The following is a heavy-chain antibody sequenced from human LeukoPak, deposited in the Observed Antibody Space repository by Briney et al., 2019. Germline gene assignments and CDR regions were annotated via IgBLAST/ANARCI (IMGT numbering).Heavy chain of an antibody. CDR3: AGFDFWSGYFESEQSS. Sequence: PGGSLRLSCAASGFTFSSYSMNWVRQAPGKGLEWVSYISSSSSTIYYADSVKGRFTISRDNAKNSLYLQMNSLRAEDTAVYYCAGFDFWSGYFESEQSSRGQGTLVTVSS. CDR1: GFTFSSYS. V-gene: IGHV3-48*01. D-gene: IGHD3-3*01. J-gene: IGHJ4*02. CDR2: ISSSSSTI.